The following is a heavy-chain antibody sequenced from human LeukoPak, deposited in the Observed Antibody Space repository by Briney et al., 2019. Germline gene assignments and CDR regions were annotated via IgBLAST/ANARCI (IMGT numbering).Heavy chain of an antibody. J-gene: IGHJ4*02. V-gene: IGHV3-20*01. CDR1: GFTFDDYG. Sequence: GGSLRLSCAASGFTFDDYGMSWVRQAPGKGLEWVSGINWNGGSTGYADSVKGRFTISRDNAKNSLYLQMNSLRAEDMALYHCARTDSSGYYYDYWGQGTLVTVSS. D-gene: IGHD3-22*01. CDR2: INWNGGST. CDR3: ARTDSSGYYYDY.